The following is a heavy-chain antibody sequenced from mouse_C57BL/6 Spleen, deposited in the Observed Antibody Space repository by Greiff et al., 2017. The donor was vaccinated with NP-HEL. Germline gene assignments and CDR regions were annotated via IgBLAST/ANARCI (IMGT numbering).Heavy chain of an antibody. D-gene: IGHD1-1*01. CDR1: GYTFTSYW. V-gene: IGHV1-69*01. Sequence: QVQLQQPGAELVMPGASVKLSCKASGYTFTSYWMHWVKQRPGQGLEWIGEIDPSDSYTNYNQKFKGKSTLTVDKSSSTAYMQLSSLTSEDSAVYYCARGEYYGSVYYAMGYWGQGTSVTVAS. J-gene: IGHJ4*01. CDR3: ARGEYYGSVYYAMGY. CDR2: IDPSDSYT.